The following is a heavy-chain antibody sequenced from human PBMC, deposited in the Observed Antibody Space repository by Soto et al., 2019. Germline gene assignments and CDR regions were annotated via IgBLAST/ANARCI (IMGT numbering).Heavy chain of an antibody. CDR3: ARDRTFGGTIASDFDS. CDR2: IWYDASHK. CDR1: GFTFNNYG. Sequence: GGSLRLSCAASGFTFNNYGMHWVRQAPGKGLEWVAVIWYDASHKYYADSVKGRFTISRDNSKNTLYLQMSSLRGEDTAVYYCARDRTFGGTIASDFDSWGQGTLVNVSS. J-gene: IGHJ4*02. V-gene: IGHV3-33*01. D-gene: IGHD3-16*01.